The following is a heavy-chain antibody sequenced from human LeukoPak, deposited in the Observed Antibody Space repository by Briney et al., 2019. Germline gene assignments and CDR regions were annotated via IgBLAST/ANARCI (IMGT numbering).Heavy chain of an antibody. V-gene: IGHV3-30-3*01. CDR3: ASIPQSRPSDGDDDNYYYYGMDV. D-gene: IGHD4-17*01. CDR1: GFTFSSYA. CDR2: ISYDGTNK. Sequence: GRSLRLSCAASGFTFSSYAMHWVRQAPGKGLEWVALISYDGTNKYYADSVKGRFTISRDNFKNTLYLQMNSLRAEDTAVYYCASIPQSRPSDGDDDNYYYYGMDVWGQGTTVTVSS. J-gene: IGHJ6*02.